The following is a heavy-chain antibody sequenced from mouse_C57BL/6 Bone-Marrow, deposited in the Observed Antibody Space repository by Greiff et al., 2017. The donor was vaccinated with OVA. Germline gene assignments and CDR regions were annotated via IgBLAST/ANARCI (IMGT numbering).Heavy chain of an antibody. Sequence: EVQLQQSGPELVKPGASVKISCKASGYPFTHSNMNWVKQSNGKSLEWIGVINPNYGTTSYNQKFKGKATLTVDKSSSTAYMQLNSLTSETSAVYYCARWDYYGSSYNWYFGVWGTGTTVTVAS. J-gene: IGHJ1*03. V-gene: IGHV1-39*01. CDR2: INPNYGTT. CDR3: ARWDYYGSSYNWYFGV. CDR1: GYPFTHSN. D-gene: IGHD1-1*01.